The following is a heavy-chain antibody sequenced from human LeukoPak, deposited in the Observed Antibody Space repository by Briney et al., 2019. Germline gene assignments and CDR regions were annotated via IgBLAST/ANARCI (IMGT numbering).Heavy chain of an antibody. V-gene: IGHV3-48*01. J-gene: IGHJ4*02. D-gene: IGHD1-26*01. Sequence: QPGGSLRLSCAASGFTFSSYAMHWVRQAPGKGLEWVSYISSSSSTIYYADSVKGRFTISRDNAKNSLYLQMNSLRAEDTAVYYCARSEGANSGSYNFDYWGQGTLVTVSS. CDR3: ARSEGANSGSYNFDY. CDR1: GFTFSSYA. CDR2: ISSSSSTI.